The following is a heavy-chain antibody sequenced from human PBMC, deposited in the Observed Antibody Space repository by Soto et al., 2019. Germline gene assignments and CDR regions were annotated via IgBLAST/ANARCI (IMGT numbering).Heavy chain of an antibody. Sequence: QVQLVESGGGVVQPGRSLRLSCAASGFTFSSYAMHWVRQAPGKGLEWVAVISYDGSNKYYADSVKGRFTISRDNSKNTLYLQMNSLRAEDTAVYYCAREGLAVADRYYFDYWGQGTLVTVSS. J-gene: IGHJ4*02. D-gene: IGHD6-19*01. CDR2: ISYDGSNK. CDR3: AREGLAVADRYYFDY. V-gene: IGHV3-30-3*01. CDR1: GFTFSSYA.